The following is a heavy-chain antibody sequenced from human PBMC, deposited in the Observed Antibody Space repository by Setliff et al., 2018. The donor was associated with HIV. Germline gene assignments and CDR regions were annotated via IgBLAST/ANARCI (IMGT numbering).Heavy chain of an antibody. CDR3: ARWGLPYAIDY. Sequence: GGSLRLSCAVSGFTFSNYAMSWVRQAPGEGLVWVSAILSTGERTFYADSVKGRFTISRDNAKNSLYLQMNSLRAEDTAVYYYARWGLPYAIDYWGQGMLVTVSS. D-gene: IGHD3-16*01. V-gene: IGHV3-23*01. J-gene: IGHJ4*02. CDR1: GFTFSNYA. CDR2: ILSTGERT.